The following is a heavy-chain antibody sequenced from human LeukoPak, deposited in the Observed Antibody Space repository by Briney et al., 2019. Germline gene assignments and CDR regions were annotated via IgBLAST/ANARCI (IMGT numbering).Heavy chain of an antibody. D-gene: IGHD3-22*01. J-gene: IGHJ3*02. CDR2: INWNGGST. CDR3: ARARGYYDSSGKGAFDI. V-gene: IGHV3-20*01. Sequence: PGGSLRLSCAASGFNVSDNYMSWVRQAPGKGLEWVSGINWNGGSTGYADSVKGRFTISRDNAKNSLYLQMNSLRAEDTALYHCARARGYYDSSGKGAFDIWGQGTMVTISS. CDR1: GFNVSDNY.